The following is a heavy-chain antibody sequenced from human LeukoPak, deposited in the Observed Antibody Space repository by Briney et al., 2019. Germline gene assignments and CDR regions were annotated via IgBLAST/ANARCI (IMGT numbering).Heavy chain of an antibody. D-gene: IGHD2-2*01. J-gene: IGHJ4*02. V-gene: IGHV1-24*01. CDR1: GYTLTELS. CDR3: ARSYYCSSTSCFDY. CDR2: FDPEDGET. Sequence: ASVKVSCKVSGYTLTELSMHWVRQAPGKGLEWMGGFDPEDGETIYAQKFQGRVTITADESTSTAYMELSSLRSEDTAVYYCARSYYCSSTSCFDYWGQGTLVTVSS.